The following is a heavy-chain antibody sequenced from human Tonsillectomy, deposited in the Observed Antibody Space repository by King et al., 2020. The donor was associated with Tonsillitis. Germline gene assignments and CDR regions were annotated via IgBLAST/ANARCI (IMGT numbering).Heavy chain of an antibody. D-gene: IGHD3/OR15-3a*01. CDR1: GVTLSNFW. CDR3: TTGTGKTDDDY. J-gene: IGHJ4*02. V-gene: IGHV3-15*01. Sequence: VQLVESGGGLVEPGGSLRLSCAGSGVTLSNFWTSWVRQAPGKGLEWVGRIKTKSEGGTTDYAAPVKGRFAISRDDSKNTQYLQMNSLKTEDTAVYYCTTGTGKTDDDYWGQGTLVTVSS. CDR2: IKTKSEGGTT.